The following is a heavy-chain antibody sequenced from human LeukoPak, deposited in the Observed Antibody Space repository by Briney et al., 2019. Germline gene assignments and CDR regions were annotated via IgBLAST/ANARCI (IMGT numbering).Heavy chain of an antibody. CDR1: GGSISSGGYS. Sequence: PSETLSLTCAVSGGSISSGGYSWSWIRQPPGKGLEWIGYIYHSGSTYYNPSLKSRATISVDRSKNQFSLKLSSVTAADTAVYYCAREGTGDAFDIWGQGTMVTVSS. D-gene: IGHD3/OR15-3a*01. CDR2: IYHSGST. V-gene: IGHV4-30-2*01. CDR3: AREGTGDAFDI. J-gene: IGHJ3*02.